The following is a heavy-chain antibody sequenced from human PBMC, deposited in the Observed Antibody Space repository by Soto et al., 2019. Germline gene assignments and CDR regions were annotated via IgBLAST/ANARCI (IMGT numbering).Heavy chain of an antibody. V-gene: IGHV4-39*01. CDR1: GGSISSNSYS. CDR3: ARHPGYCSGGSCNGQYTLDV. Sequence: PSETLSLTCSVSGGSISSNSYSWGWILQPPGKGLEWIGTLYSSRDTYYNPSLKSRVTISADTSQNQFSLDLTSVTATDTAVYFCARHPGYCSGGSCNGQYTLDVWGQGTTVTVSS. D-gene: IGHD2-15*01. CDR2: LYSSRDT. J-gene: IGHJ6*02.